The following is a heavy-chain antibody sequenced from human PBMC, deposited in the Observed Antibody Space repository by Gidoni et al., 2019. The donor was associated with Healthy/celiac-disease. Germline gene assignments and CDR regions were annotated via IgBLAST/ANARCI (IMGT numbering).Heavy chain of an antibody. Sequence: QVQLVQSGAEGKKPGASVKVSCKASGYTFTSYYMHWVRQAPGQGLELMAIINPSGGSTSYAQKFQGRVTMTRDTSTSTVYMELSSLRSEDTAGYYCARDLGRQLAGLDYWGQGTLVTVSS. CDR3: ARDLGRQLAGLDY. D-gene: IGHD6-6*01. CDR2: INPSGGST. V-gene: IGHV1-46*01. CDR1: GYTFTSYY. J-gene: IGHJ4*02.